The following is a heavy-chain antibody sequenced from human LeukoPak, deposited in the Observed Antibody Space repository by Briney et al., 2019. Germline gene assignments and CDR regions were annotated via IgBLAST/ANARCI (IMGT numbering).Heavy chain of an antibody. CDR1: GFTFSSYG. J-gene: IGHJ4*02. Sequence: GGSLRLSCAASGFTFSSYGMHWVRQAPGKGLEWVAFIRYDGSNKYYADSVKGRFTISRDNPKNLLFLQINSLRVEDTAVYYCARETPRRGETRDGYRWGQGTLVTVSS. D-gene: IGHD5-24*01. V-gene: IGHV3-30*02. CDR3: ARETPRRGETRDGYR. CDR2: IRYDGSNK.